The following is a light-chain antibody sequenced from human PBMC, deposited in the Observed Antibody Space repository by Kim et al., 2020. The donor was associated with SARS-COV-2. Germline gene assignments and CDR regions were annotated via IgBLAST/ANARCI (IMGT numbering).Light chain of an antibody. CDR1: SSNIGSYS. V-gene: IGLV1-44*01. Sequence: QSVLTQPPSVSGTPGQRVTISCSGSSSNIGSYSVIWYQQFPGTAPTILIYTNNQRPSGVPHGFSGSNSCSSASLAISGLQSEDDAAYYCAAWDASLNGMVFGGGTQLTVL. J-gene: IGLJ2*01. CDR2: TNN. CDR3: AAWDASLNGMV.